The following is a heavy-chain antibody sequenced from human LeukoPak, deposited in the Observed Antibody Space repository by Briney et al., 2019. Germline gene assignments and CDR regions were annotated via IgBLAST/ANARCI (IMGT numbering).Heavy chain of an antibody. Sequence: GAPVKVSCKASGYTFTSYDINWVRQATGQGLEWMGWMNPNSGNTGYAQKFQGRVSMTRDTSISTAYMELSSLRSEDTAVYYCARNPAHTGWFDPWGQGTLVTVSS. CDR2: MNPNSGNT. CDR3: ARNPAHTGWFDP. D-gene: IGHD4-17*01. CDR1: GYTFTSYD. V-gene: IGHV1-8*01. J-gene: IGHJ5*02.